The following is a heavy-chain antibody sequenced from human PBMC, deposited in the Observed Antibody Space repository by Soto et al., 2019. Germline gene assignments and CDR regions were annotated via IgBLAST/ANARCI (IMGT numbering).Heavy chain of an antibody. J-gene: IGHJ5*02. V-gene: IGHV4-31*03. CDR3: ARGPFYYDSSGSKGWFDP. Sequence: SETLSLTCTVSGGSISSGGYYWSWIRQHPGKGLEWIGYIYYSGSTYYNPSLKSRVTISVDTSKNQFSLKLSSVTAADTAVYYCARGPFYYDSSGSKGWFDPWGQGTLVTVSS. CDR1: GGSISSGGYY. D-gene: IGHD3-22*01. CDR2: IYYSGST.